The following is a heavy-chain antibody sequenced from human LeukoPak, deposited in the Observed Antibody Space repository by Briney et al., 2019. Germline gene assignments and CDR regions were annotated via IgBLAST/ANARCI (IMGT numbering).Heavy chain of an antibody. Sequence: GGSLRLSCAVSGVTLSKYGMSWVRQAPGKGLEWGAGISGSGGSTNYADSGKGRFTISRDNPKNTLFLQMKSLRAQDTAVYFCAKRGVVIRVILVGFHKEAYYFDSWGQGALVTVSS. CDR3: AKRGVVIRVILVGFHKEAYYFDS. J-gene: IGHJ4*02. D-gene: IGHD3-22*01. CDR1: GVTLSKYG. CDR2: ISGSGGST. V-gene: IGHV3-23*01.